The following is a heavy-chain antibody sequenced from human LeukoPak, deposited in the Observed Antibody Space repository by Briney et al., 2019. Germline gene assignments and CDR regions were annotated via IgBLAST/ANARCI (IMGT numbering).Heavy chain of an antibody. CDR1: GGSISSYY. CDR2: IYTGGST. CDR3: ARGVLSGARARAMTTYYMDV. D-gene: IGHD3-10*01. J-gene: IGHJ6*03. Sequence: SETLSLTCTVSGGSISSYYWSWIRQPAGKGLEWIGRIYTGGSTNYNPSLKSRVTMSVDTSKNQFSLKLSSVTAADTAVYYCARGVLSGARARAMTTYYMDVWGKGTTVTVSS. V-gene: IGHV4-4*07.